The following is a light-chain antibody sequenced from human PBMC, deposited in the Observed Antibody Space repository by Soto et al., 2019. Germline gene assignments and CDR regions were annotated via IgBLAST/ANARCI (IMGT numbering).Light chain of an antibody. CDR2: AAS. J-gene: IGKJ1*01. V-gene: IGKV1-39*01. Sequence: DIQMTQSPSSLSASVGDRVTITCRASQGISTYLNWYQQKPGKAPKVLIYAASSLQSGVPSRFSGSGSETDSTLTISSLQPEDFATYSCQQSNSITWTFGQGTKVDIK. CDR3: QQSNSITWT. CDR1: QGISTY.